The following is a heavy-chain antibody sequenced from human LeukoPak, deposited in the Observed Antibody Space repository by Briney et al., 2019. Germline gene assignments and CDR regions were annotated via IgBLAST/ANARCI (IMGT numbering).Heavy chain of an antibody. V-gene: IGHV3-23*01. Sequence: GGSLRLSCAASGFTFSSYAMSWVRQAPGKGLEWVSTINGSGGRTYYADSVKGRFTISRDNSKNTLHLHVNSLRSEDTAVYYCARVLLLPTYYYYGMDVWGQGTTVTVSS. CDR1: GFTFSSYA. CDR3: ARVLLLPTYYYYGMDV. D-gene: IGHD2-15*01. CDR2: INGSGGRT. J-gene: IGHJ6*02.